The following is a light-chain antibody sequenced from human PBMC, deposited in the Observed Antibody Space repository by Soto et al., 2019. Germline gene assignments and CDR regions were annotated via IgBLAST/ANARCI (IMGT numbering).Light chain of an antibody. Sequence: DIVLTQSPGTLSLSTGERATLSCRSSQSVTSSYLAWYQQKPGQAPRLLIYGASSRATGIPDRFSGSWSGTDFTLTISRLEPEDFAVYYCQQYGSSRTFGQGNKVEIK. CDR2: GAS. CDR1: QSVTSSY. J-gene: IGKJ1*01. CDR3: QQYGSSRT. V-gene: IGKV3-20*01.